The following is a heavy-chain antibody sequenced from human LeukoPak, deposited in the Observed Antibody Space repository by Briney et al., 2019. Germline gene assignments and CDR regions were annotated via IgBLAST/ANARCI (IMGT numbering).Heavy chain of an antibody. CDR3: ARDVIVGDAFDI. D-gene: IGHD2-21*01. CDR1: GGTFSSYA. Sequence: SVKVSCKASGGTFSSYAISWVRQAPGQGLEWMGRTIPIFGTANYAQKLQGRVTITTDESTSTAYMELSSLRSEDTAVYYCARDVIVGDAFDIWGQGTMVTVSS. V-gene: IGHV1-69*05. J-gene: IGHJ3*02. CDR2: TIPIFGTA.